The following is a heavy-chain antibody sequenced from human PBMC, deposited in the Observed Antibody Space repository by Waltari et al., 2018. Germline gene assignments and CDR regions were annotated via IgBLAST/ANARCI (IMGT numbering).Heavy chain of an antibody. J-gene: IGHJ4*02. CDR2: FDPEDGEI. Sequence: QVQLVQSGAEVKKPGASVKVSCEVSGYILSNISMHWVRQAPGKGLEWMGGFDPEDGEIIYAQKFQGRVTMTEDTSVDIAYMELSSLRSEDTAMYYCVTGITVAGQKYYFDYWGQGTLVTVSS. CDR1: GYILSNIS. V-gene: IGHV1-24*01. D-gene: IGHD6-19*01. CDR3: VTGITVAGQKYYFDY.